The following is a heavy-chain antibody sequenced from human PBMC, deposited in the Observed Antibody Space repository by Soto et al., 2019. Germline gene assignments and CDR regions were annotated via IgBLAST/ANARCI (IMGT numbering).Heavy chain of an antibody. CDR1: GYSFTSYW. CDR2: IYPGDSDT. Sequence: PGESLKISCKGSGYSFTSYWIGWVRQMPGKGLEWMGIIYPGDSDTRYSPSFQGQVTISADKSISTAYLQWSSLKASDTAMYYCARQLYLLVDYRAHSAFDISGQGTMVTVSS. CDR3: ARQLYLLVDYRAHSAFDI. J-gene: IGHJ3*02. D-gene: IGHD4-4*01. V-gene: IGHV5-51*01.